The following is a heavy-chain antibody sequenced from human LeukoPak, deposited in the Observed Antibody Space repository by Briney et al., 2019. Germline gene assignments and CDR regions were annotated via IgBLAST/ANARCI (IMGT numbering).Heavy chain of an antibody. CDR1: GFTFSSYS. D-gene: IGHD6-13*01. CDR3: ARGGSSCFDS. V-gene: IGHV3-21*01. Sequence: TGGSLRLSCAASGFTFSSYSMNWVRQAPGKGLEWVSSISSSSSYIYYADSVKGRFTISRDNAKNSLYLQMNNLRDEDTAVYYCARGGSSCFDSWGQGTLVTVSS. J-gene: IGHJ4*02. CDR2: ISSSSSYI.